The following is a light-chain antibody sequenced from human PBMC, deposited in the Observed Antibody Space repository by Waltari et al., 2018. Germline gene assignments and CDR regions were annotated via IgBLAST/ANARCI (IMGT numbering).Light chain of an antibody. CDR2: EDT. J-gene: IGLJ3*02. CDR3: SSYAGSSTLV. V-gene: IGLV2-23*01. CDR1: SSDVGNYIL. Sequence: QSALTQPASVSASPGQSMTISCPGTSSDVGNYILVSWYQQHPGKAPKLMIYEDTKRPSGVSNRFSGSKSGNTASLTISGLQAEDEADYFCSSYAGSSTLVFGGGTKLTVL.